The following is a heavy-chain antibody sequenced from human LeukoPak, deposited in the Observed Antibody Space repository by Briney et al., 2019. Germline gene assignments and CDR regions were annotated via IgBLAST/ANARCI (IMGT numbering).Heavy chain of an antibody. CDR2: ISSSGSTI. Sequence: GGPLRLSCAASGFTFSSYEMNWVRQAPGKGLEWVSYISSSGSTIYYADSVKGRFTISRDNAKNSLYLQMNSLRAEDTAVYYCARPNRDDSSGFSDAFDIWGQGTMVTVSS. V-gene: IGHV3-48*03. J-gene: IGHJ3*02. D-gene: IGHD3-22*01. CDR1: GFTFSSYE. CDR3: ARPNRDDSSGFSDAFDI.